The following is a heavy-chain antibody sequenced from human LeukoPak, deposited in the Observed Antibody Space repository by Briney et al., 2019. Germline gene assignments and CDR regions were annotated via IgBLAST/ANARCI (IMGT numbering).Heavy chain of an antibody. J-gene: IGHJ4*02. D-gene: IGHD3-22*01. V-gene: IGHV1-2*02. CDR2: INPNSGGT. CDR1: GYTFTGYY. Sequence: ASVKVSSKASGYTFTGYYMHWVRQAPGQGLEWMGWINPNSGGTNYAQKFQGRVTMTRDTSISTAYMELSRLRSDDTAVYYCARGSGYYFYFDYWGQGTLVTVSS. CDR3: ARGSGYYFYFDY.